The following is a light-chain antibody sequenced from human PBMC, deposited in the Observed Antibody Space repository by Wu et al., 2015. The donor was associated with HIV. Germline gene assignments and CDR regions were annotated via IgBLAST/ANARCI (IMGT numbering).Light chain of an antibody. Sequence: AIRMTQSPSSLSASTGDRVTITCRASQGISSYLAWYQQKPGKAPKLLIYAASTLQSGVPSRFSGSGSGTDFTLTISCLQSEDFATYYCQQYYSYPWTFGQGTKVKSN. CDR2: AAS. CDR3: QQYYSYPWT. J-gene: IGKJ1*01. CDR1: QGISSY. V-gene: IGKV1-8*01.